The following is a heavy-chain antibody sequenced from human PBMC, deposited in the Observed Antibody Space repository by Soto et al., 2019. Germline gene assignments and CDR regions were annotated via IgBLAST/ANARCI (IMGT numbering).Heavy chain of an antibody. V-gene: IGHV4-39*01. Sequence: QLQLQESGPGLVKPSETLPLTCTVSGGSITSGSYYWGWIRQPPGKGLEWIGSIYYSGSAYYNPSLKSRVTIPVDTSTDQFSLNLRSVTAADTAVYYCARQGDSGLYDAFDIWGQGTMVTVSS. CDR3: ARQGDSGLYDAFDI. J-gene: IGHJ3*02. CDR2: IYYSGSA. D-gene: IGHD2-21*02. CDR1: GGSITSGSYY.